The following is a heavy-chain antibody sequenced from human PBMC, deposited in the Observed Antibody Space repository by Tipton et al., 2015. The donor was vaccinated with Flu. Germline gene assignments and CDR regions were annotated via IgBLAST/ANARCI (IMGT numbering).Heavy chain of an antibody. CDR2: IFYTGST. J-gene: IGHJ5*02. CDR3: ARVDIVLVASGSKENWFDP. V-gene: IGHV4-59*01. D-gene: IGHD2-8*02. Sequence: TLSLTCTVSGGSISDNYWTWIRQPPGGGLEYIGDIFYTGSTNYSPSLKSRLTISVDTSKKHFSLNLRSVTAADTAVYYCARVDIVLVASGSKENWFDPWGQGILVTVSS. CDR1: GGSISDNY.